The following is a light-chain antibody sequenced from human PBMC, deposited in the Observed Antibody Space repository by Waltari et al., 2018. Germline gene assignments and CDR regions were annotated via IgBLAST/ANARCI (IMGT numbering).Light chain of an antibody. CDR3: AAWDNSLSGPV. J-gene: IGLJ2*01. V-gene: IGLV1-47*01. CDR2: RNN. Sequence: QSVLTQPPSASGTPGQRVTISCSGSSSNIGSNYVYWYQQVPGTAPKRLIYRNNQRPSWVPDRFSGSKSGTSASLAISGLRSEDEADYYCAAWDNSLSGPVFGGGTKLTVL. CDR1: SSNIGSNY.